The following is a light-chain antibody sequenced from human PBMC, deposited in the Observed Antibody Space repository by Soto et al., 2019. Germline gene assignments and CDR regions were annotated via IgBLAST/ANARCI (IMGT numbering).Light chain of an antibody. CDR2: GAS. CDR3: HQYGNSPFT. Sequence: EIVLTQSPGTLSLSPGDGATLSCRASQSVYSRYLAWYQQRPGQAPRLLIYGASSRATGIPDRFSGSGSGTDFTLIITRLEPEDFAVYYCHQYGNSPFTFGPGTKVEIK. J-gene: IGKJ1*01. CDR1: QSVYSRY. V-gene: IGKV3-20*01.